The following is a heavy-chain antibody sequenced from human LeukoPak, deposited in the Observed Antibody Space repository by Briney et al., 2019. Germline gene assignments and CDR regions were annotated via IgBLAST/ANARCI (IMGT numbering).Heavy chain of an antibody. CDR1: GGSFSGYY. D-gene: IGHD1-26*01. CDR2: INHSGST. J-gene: IGHJ4*02. CDR3: ARGECLLDPGDY. Sequence: SETLSLTCAVYGGSFSGYYWSWIRQPPGKGLEWIGEINHSGSTNYNPSLKSRVTISVDTSKNQFSLKLSSVTAADTAVYYCARGECLLDPGDYWGQGTLVTVSS. V-gene: IGHV4-34*01.